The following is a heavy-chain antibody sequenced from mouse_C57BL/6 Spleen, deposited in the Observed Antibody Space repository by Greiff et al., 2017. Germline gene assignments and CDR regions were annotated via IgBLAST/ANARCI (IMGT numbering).Heavy chain of an antibody. CDR1: GYAFTNYL. Sequence: QVQLQQSGAELVRPGTSVKVSCKASGYAFTNYLIEWVKQRPGQGLEWIGVINPGSGGTNYNEKFKGKATLTADNSSSTAYMQLSSLTSEDSAVYFSARIYYGSSPDYWGQGTTLTVSS. V-gene: IGHV1-54*01. CDR3: ARIYYGSSPDY. J-gene: IGHJ2*01. CDR2: INPGSGGT. D-gene: IGHD1-1*01.